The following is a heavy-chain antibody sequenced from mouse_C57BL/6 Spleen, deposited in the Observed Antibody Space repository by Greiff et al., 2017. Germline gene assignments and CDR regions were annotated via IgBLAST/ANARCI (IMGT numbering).Heavy chain of an antibody. Sequence: EVKLVESGPELVKPGASVKMSCKASGYTFTDYNMHWVKQSHGKSLEWIGYINPNNGGTSYNQKFKGKATLTVNKSSSTAYMELRSLTSEDSAVYYGARGGYEYFDVWGTGTTVTVSS. CDR2: INPNNGGT. J-gene: IGHJ1*03. CDR3: ARGGYEYFDV. V-gene: IGHV1-22*01. D-gene: IGHD2-2*01. CDR1: GYTFTDYN.